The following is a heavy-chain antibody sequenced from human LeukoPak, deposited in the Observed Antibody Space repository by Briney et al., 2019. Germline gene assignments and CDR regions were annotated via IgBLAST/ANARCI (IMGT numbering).Heavy chain of an antibody. CDR2: ISGSGDT. D-gene: IGHD5-24*01. CDR1: GFTFCSYA. CDR3: AKDRDPPRDGYNLGGSDY. V-gene: IGHV3-23*01. Sequence: GGSLRLSCAASGFTFCSYAMSWVRPAPGKGLERVSSISGSGDTHYADSVAGRFTISRDNSKNTLFLQMSSLRGEDTAVYYCAKDRDPPRDGYNLGGSDYWGQGTLVTVSS. J-gene: IGHJ4*02.